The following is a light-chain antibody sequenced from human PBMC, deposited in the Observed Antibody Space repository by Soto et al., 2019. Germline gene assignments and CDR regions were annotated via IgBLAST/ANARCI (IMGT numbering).Light chain of an antibody. CDR2: LGF. Sequence: VMTQSPPSLSVTPGEPASISCRSSQSLLHSNGFQYLDWYLQKPGQSPQLLIYLGFNRASGVPDRFIGSGSGTDCTLKINRLEAEDVGIYFCMQPLEAPWTFGQGTKLEIK. CDR1: QSLLHSNGFQY. V-gene: IGKV2-28*01. J-gene: IGKJ1*01. CDR3: MQPLEAPWT.